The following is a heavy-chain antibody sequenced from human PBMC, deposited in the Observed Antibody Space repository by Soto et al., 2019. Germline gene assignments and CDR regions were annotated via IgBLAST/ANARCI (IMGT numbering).Heavy chain of an antibody. CDR3: AKDAYGDYAGIFDY. V-gene: IGHV3-23*01. D-gene: IGHD4-17*01. CDR2: ISGSGGST. J-gene: IGHJ4*02. CDR1: GFTFSSYA. Sequence: GGSLRLSCAASGFTFSSYAMSWVRQAPGKGLEWVPAISGSGGSTYYADSGKGRFTISRDNSNNTLYLQMNSLRAEDTAVYYCAKDAYGDYAGIFDYWGQGTLVTVSS.